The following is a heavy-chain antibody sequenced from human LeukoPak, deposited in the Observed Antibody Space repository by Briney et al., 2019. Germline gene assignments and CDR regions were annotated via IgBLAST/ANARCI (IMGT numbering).Heavy chain of an antibody. V-gene: IGHV3-23*01. CDR1: GFTFSSYA. J-gene: IGHJ4*02. D-gene: IGHD3-10*01. CDR2: LRGDGET. CDR3: AKASWVSSADAVL. Sequence: GGSLTLLCGASGFTFSSYAMSWARQAPARELEWVSSLRGDGETFYADSVKGRFTLSRDDSRNTVFLHLNNLRVEDTALYYCAKASWVSSADAVLWGQGTVVTVS.